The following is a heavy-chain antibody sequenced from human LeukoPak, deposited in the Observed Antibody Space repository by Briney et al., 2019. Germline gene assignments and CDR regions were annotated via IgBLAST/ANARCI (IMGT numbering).Heavy chain of an antibody. Sequence: SETLSLTCPVSGGSISSSSYYWGWIRQPPGKGLEWVGRIYFSGSTYYNPSLKSRVTISVDTSKNQFSLNLSSVTAADTAVYYCARLYYDSSGYYQICYFDYWGQGTLVTVSS. V-gene: IGHV4-39*01. J-gene: IGHJ4*02. CDR1: GGSISSSSYY. CDR2: IYFSGST. D-gene: IGHD3-22*01. CDR3: ARLYYDSSGYYQICYFDY.